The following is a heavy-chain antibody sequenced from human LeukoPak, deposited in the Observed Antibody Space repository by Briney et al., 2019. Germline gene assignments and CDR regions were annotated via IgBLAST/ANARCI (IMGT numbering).Heavy chain of an antibody. D-gene: IGHD6-19*01. V-gene: IGHV4-59*08. J-gene: IGHJ5*02. CDR3: SRRKGSGASKDWFGP. Sequence: PSETLSLTCTVSGGSLSSSDWSWIPEPPGNGLEWIGYIDYSGSANYNPSLKSRVPMSVDTSTNQISLKLRSVTAAHTAVCFCSRRKGSGASKDWFGPWGQGTLVTVSS. CDR2: IDYSGSA. CDR1: GGSLSSSD.